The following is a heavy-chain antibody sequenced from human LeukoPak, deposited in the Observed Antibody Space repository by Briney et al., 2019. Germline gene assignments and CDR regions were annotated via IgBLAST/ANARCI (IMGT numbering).Heavy chain of an antibody. CDR1: KFTFSHYG. V-gene: IGHV3-30*18. CDR2: ISSDGSIK. CDR3: AEPEGGYYDIRPD. D-gene: IGHD3-22*01. Sequence: TGGSLRLSCTASKFTFSHYGMQWVRQAPGKGLEWVAVISSDGSIKVYADSVKGRFTLSRDNSINTVDLQMNSLRAEDTAVYYCAEPEGGYYDIRPDWGQGTLVTVSS. J-gene: IGHJ4*02.